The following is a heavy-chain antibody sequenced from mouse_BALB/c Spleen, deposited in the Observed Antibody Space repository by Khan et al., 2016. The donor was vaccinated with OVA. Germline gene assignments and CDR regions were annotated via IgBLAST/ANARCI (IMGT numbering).Heavy chain of an antibody. CDR3: ASHLTGSFAY. CDR2: MSSGGDYT. Sequence: EVELVESGGDLVKPGGSLKLSCAASGFTFSSYSMSWVRQLPDKRLEWVATMSSGGDYTYYPDSVKGRFTISRDNGKNTLYLQMSSLKSEDTAMYYCASHLTGSFAYWGQGTLVTASA. J-gene: IGHJ3*01. CDR1: GFTFSSYS. V-gene: IGHV5-6*01. D-gene: IGHD4-1*01.